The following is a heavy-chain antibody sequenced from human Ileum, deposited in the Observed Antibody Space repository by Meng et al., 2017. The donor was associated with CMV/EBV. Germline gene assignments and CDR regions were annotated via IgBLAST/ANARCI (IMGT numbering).Heavy chain of an antibody. CDR3: ARPRNDYDNSGTFNV. V-gene: IGHV5-51*01. J-gene: IGHJ3*01. D-gene: IGHD4-17*01. CDR2: MSPGDSDI. Sequence: GGSLRLSCQASGYAFSNYWIGWVRQLPGKGLEWMGIMSPGDSDIRYSPSFLGHVTMSADKSTNTAYLEWRSLQASDTAMYYCARPRNDYDNSGTFNVWGQGTMVTVSS. CDR1: GYAFSNYW.